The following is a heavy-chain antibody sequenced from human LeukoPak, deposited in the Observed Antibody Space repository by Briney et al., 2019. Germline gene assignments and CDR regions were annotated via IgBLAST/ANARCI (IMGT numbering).Heavy chain of an antibody. CDR1: GYTFTDYD. J-gene: IGHJ4*02. D-gene: IGHD6-19*01. CDR2: ISAYNGHT. Sequence: ASVKVSCKASGYTFTDYDITWVRQAPGQGLEWMGWISAYNGHTNYAQKLQGRVTMTTDTSTSTAYMDLRGLRSDDTAVYYCARDRAGSAWYTTFDYWGQGTLVTVFS. CDR3: ARDRAGSAWYTTFDY. V-gene: IGHV1-18*01.